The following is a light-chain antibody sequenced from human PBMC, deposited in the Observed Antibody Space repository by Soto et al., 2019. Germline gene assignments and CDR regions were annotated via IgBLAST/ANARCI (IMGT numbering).Light chain of an antibody. Sequence: EIQITQTQSSLSASVGDIVTISCLASQDIRNFLGWYQQKPGKAPKRLIYAASSLQSGVPSRFSGSGSGTEFTLTISSLQPEDFATYFCLQYNTYPFTFGQRTLLAV. CDR2: AAS. J-gene: IGKJ5*01. CDR1: QDIRNF. V-gene: IGKV1-17*01. CDR3: LQYNTYPFT.